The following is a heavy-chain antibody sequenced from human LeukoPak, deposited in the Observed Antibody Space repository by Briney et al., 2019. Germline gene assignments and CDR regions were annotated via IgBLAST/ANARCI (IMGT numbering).Heavy chain of an antibody. CDR3: ARDLHQYQLPTNEFDY. Sequence: ASVKVSCKASGYTFTSYGISWVRQAPGQGLEWMGWISAYNGNTNYAQKLQGRVTMTTDTSTSTAYMELRSLRSDDTAVYYCARDLHQYQLPTNEFDYWGQGTLVTVSS. D-gene: IGHD2-2*01. J-gene: IGHJ4*02. CDR1: GYTFTSYG. V-gene: IGHV1-18*01. CDR2: ISAYNGNT.